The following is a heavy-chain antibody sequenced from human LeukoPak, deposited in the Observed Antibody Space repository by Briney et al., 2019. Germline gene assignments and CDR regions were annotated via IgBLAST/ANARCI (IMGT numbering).Heavy chain of an antibody. CDR3: AKDFEGFCGGDCYSMDF. J-gene: IGHJ4*02. CDR2: IWYDGSNK. CDR1: GFTFSSYC. D-gene: IGHD2-21*02. Sequence: GGSLRLSCAASGFTFSSYCMHWVRQAPGKGLEWVAVIWYDGSNKYYADSVKGRFTISRDNSKNTLYLQMNSLRAEDTAVYYCAKDFEGFCGGDCYSMDFWGQGTLATVSS. V-gene: IGHV3-33*06.